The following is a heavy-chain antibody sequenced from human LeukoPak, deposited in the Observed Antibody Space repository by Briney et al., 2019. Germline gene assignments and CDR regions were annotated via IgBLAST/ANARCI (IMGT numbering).Heavy chain of an antibody. Sequence: GGSLRLSCAASGFTFSSYEMNWVRQAPGKGLEWVSYISSSGSTIYYADSVKGRFTISRDNSKNTLYLQVNSLRAEDTAVYWCAKGGYCSSTSCYYGWFDPWGQGTLVTVSS. V-gene: IGHV3-48*03. CDR2: ISSSGSTI. CDR3: AKGGYCSSTSCYYGWFDP. J-gene: IGHJ5*02. D-gene: IGHD2-2*01. CDR1: GFTFSSYE.